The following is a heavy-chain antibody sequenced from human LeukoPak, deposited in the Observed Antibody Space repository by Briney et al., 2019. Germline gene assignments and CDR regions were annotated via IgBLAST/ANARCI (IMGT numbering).Heavy chain of an antibody. J-gene: IGHJ3*02. CDR2: ISSSSSTI. V-gene: IGHV3-48*04. CDR3: ARDTTYYYDSSGSRGAFDI. Sequence: GGSLRLSCAASGFTFSSYSMNWVRQAPGKGLEWVSYISSSSSTIYYADSVKGRFTISRDNAKNSLYLQMNSLRAEDTAVYYCARDTTYYYDSSGSRGAFDIWGQGTMVTVSS. CDR1: GFTFSSYS. D-gene: IGHD3-22*01.